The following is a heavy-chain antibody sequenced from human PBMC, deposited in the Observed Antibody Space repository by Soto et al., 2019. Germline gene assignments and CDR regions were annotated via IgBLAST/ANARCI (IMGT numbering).Heavy chain of an antibody. Sequence: PSETLSLTCTVSGGSMSSYYWSWIRQPPGKGLEWIGYIYYSGSTIYNPSLQSRVTISVDTSKNQFSLKLSSVTAADTAVFYCARYGSGSSVWFDPWGQGTLVTVSS. V-gene: IGHV4-59*01. CDR1: GGSMSSYY. D-gene: IGHD3-10*01. CDR3: ARYGSGSSVWFDP. J-gene: IGHJ5*02. CDR2: IYYSGST.